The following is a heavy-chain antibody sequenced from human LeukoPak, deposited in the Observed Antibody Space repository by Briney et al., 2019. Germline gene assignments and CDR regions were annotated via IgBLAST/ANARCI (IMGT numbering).Heavy chain of an antibody. CDR3: TTWDFWSGYYY. CDR2: FDPEDGET. D-gene: IGHD3-3*01. CDR1: GYTLNELS. J-gene: IGHJ4*02. Sequence: ASVTVSCQVSGYTLNELSMHWVRQAPGKGLEWMGGFDPEDGETIYAQKFQGRVTMTEDTSTDTAYMELSSLRSEDTAVYYCTTWDFWSGYYYWGQGTLVTVSS. V-gene: IGHV1-24*01.